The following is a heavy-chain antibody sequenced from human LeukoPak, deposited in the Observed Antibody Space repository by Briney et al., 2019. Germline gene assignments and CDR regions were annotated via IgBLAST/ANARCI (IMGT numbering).Heavy chain of an antibody. CDR2: IILIFGAP. CDR1: GGTLSRSA. D-gene: IGHD3-10*01. CDR3: ARASYYGSGRILGEYYFDY. Sequence: SVKVSCKASGGTLSRSAITWVRQAPGQGLEWMGGIILIFGAPRSAQKFQGRVTITTDESTNTAYMELSSLRSEDTAVYYCARASYYGSGRILGEYYFDYWGQGTLVTVSS. V-gene: IGHV1-69*05. J-gene: IGHJ4*02.